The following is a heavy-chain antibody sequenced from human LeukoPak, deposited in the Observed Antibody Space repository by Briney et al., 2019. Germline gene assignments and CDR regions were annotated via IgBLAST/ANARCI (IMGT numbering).Heavy chain of an antibody. J-gene: IGHJ4*02. D-gene: IGHD2-21*02. CDR3: ARLPMAVTPHVDY. Sequence: PSEALSLTCTVSGGSITSYYRSWIRQSPGKGLEWIGFMYYSGTTNYNPSLKSRVTISLGMSKNQFSLKLSSVTAADTAVYYCARLPMAVTPHVDYWGQGTLVTVSS. V-gene: IGHV4-59*01. CDR1: GGSITSYY. CDR2: MYYSGTT.